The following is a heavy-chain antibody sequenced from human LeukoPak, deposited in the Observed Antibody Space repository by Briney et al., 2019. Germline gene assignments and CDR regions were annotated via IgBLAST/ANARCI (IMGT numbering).Heavy chain of an antibody. CDR2: ISSSSSYI. J-gene: IGHJ4*02. V-gene: IGHV3-21*01. D-gene: IGHD2-21*02. CDR1: GFTFSSYS. Sequence: GGSLRLSCAASGFTFSSYSMNWVRQAPGKGLEWVSSISSSSSYIYYADSVKGRFTISRDNAKNSLYLQMNSLRAEDTAVYYCAGRGRYCGGDCYLSYWGQGTLVTVSS. CDR3: AGRGRYCGGDCYLSY.